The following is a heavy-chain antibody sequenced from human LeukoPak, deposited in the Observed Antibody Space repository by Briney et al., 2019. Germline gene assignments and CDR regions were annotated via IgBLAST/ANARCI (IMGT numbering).Heavy chain of an antibody. CDR3: ARDPRPGIQLSDAFDI. Sequence: EASVKVSCKDSGYTLTELSMHWVRQAPGKGLEWMGGFDPEDGETIYAQKFQGRVTMTEDTSTDTAYMELSSLRSEDTAVYYCARDPRPGIQLSDAFDIWGQGTMVTVSS. J-gene: IGHJ3*02. D-gene: IGHD5-18*01. CDR1: GYTLTELS. CDR2: FDPEDGET. V-gene: IGHV1-24*01.